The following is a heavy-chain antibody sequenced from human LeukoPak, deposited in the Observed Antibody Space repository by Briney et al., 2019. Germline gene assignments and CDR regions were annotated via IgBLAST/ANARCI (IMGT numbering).Heavy chain of an antibody. V-gene: IGHV4-31*03. Sequence: SETLSLTCTVSGGSISSVGYYWSWIRQHPGKGLEWIGYIYYSGSTYYNPSLKSRVTISVDTSKNQFSLKLSSVTAADTAVYYCARSGTTSWYNWFDPWGQGTLVTVSS. CDR1: GGSISSVGYY. CDR2: IYYSGST. D-gene: IGHD2-2*01. CDR3: ARSGTTSWYNWFDP. J-gene: IGHJ5*02.